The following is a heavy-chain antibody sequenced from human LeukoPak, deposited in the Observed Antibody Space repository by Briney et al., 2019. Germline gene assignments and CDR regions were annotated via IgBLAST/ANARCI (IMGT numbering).Heavy chain of an antibody. D-gene: IGHD2/OR15-2a*01. V-gene: IGHV1-58*01. J-gene: IGHJ4*02. CDR1: LFTLTSSA. CDR2: IVFGSGNT. Sequence: SVKVSCKASLFTLTSSAVQGVRQPRGQRLEWVGWIVFGSGNTNYAQKFQERGTITRDMSTSTAYMELSSLRSEDTAVYYCAALLSMGYFDYWGQGTLVTVSS. CDR3: AALLSMGYFDY.